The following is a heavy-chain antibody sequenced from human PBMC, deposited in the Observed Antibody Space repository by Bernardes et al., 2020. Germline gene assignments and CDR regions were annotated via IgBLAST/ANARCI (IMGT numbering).Heavy chain of an antibody. CDR2: IIPIFGTA. D-gene: IGHD5-12*01. CDR1: GGTFSSYA. V-gene: IGHV1-69*13. CDR3: AEGTEYSGYDHQTYYYYGMDV. J-gene: IGHJ6*04. Sequence: SVKVSCKASGGTFSSYAISWVRQAPGQGLEWMGGIIPIFGTANYAQKFQGRVTITADESTSTAYMELSSLRSEDTAVYYCAEGTEYSGYDHQTYYYYGMDVWGKGTTVTVSS.